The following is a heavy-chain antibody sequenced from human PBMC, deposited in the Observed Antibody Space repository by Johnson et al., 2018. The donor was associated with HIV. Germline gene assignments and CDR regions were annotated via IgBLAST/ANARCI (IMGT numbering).Heavy chain of an antibody. J-gene: IGHJ3*02. CDR2: IYSGGST. CDR1: GFTVSSNY. D-gene: IGHD5-12*01. Sequence: VQLVESGGGLIQPGGSLRLSCAASGFTVSSNYMSWVRQAPGKGLEWVSVIYSGGSTYYADSVKGRFTISRDNSKNTLYLRMNSLGAEDTAVYYCARDGYSGYDDAFEIWGQGTMVTVSS. CDR3: ARDGYSGYDDAFEI. V-gene: IGHV3-53*01.